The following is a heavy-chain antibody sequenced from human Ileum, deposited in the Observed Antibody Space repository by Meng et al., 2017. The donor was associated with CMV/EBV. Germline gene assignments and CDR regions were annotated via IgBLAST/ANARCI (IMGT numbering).Heavy chain of an antibody. CDR3: TTARNDFWSGYYFPAY. CDR1: GLTFSNAW. D-gene: IGHD3-3*01. CDR2: IKSKTDDGTI. J-gene: IGHJ4*01. Sequence: GESLKISCAVSGLTFSNAWMTWVRQAPGKALEWVGRIKSKTDDGTIDYAAPVKGRFTISRDDSKNTLYLQMNSLKTEDTAVYYCTTARNDFWSGYYFPAYWGHGNLVNVSS. V-gene: IGHV3-15*01.